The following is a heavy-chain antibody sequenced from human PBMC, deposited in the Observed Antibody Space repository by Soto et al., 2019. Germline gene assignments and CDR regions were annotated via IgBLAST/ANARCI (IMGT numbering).Heavy chain of an antibody. CDR3: ESGIAVAGTSWFDP. CDR1: GGRFRSYA. V-gene: IGHV1-69*06. D-gene: IGHD6-19*01. CDR2: IIPIFGTA. Sequence: GASVKVSCKASGGRFRSYAIRWVRQAPGQGLEWMGGIIPIFGTANYAQKFQGRVTITADKSTSTAYMELSSLRSEDTAVYYCESGIAVAGTSWFDPCGQGTLVTVPQ. J-gene: IGHJ5*02.